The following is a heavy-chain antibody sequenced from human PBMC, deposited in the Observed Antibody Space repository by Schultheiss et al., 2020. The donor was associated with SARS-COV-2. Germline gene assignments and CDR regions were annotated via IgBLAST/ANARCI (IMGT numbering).Heavy chain of an antibody. V-gene: IGHV3-9*01. J-gene: IGHJ6*03. CDR1: GFTFDDYA. CDR3: ARVQDYYYYYMDV. CDR2: ISWNSGSI. Sequence: SLKISCAASGFTFDDYAMHWVRQAPGKGLEWVSGISWNSGSIGYADSVKGRFTISRDNAKNSLYLQMNSLRAEDTAVYYCARVQDYYYYYMDVWGKGTTVTVSS.